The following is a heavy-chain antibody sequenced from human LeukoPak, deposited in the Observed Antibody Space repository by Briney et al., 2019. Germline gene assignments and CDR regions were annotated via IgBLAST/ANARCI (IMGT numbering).Heavy chain of an antibody. V-gene: IGHV1-8*03. J-gene: IGHJ5*02. CDR3: ARMAPPHA. D-gene: IGHD5-24*01. CDR2: MNPNSGNT. CDR1: GYTYTNYD. Sequence: GSVKVSCKASGYTYTNYDINWVRQATGQGLAWMGWMNPNSGNTGYAQKFQGRVTITRNSSVSAAYMELSSLRSEDAAVYYCARMAPPHAWGQGTLVTVSS.